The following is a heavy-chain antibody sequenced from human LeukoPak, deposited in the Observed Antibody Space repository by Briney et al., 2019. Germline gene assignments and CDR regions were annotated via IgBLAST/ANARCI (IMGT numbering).Heavy chain of an antibody. CDR3: ARGPVGATRPGEDYFDY. J-gene: IGHJ4*02. CDR1: GGSFSGYY. Sequence: PSETLSLTCAVYGGSFSGYYWSWIRQPPGKGLEWIGEINHSGSTNYNPSLKSRVTISVDTSKNQFSLKLSSVTAADTAVYYCARGPVGATRPGEDYFDYWGQGTLVTVSS. D-gene: IGHD1-26*01. V-gene: IGHV4-34*01. CDR2: INHSGST.